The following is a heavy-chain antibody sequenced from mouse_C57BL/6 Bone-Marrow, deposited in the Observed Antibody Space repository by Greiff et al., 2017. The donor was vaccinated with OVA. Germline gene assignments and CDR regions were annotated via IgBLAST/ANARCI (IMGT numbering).Heavy chain of an antibody. Sequence: EVQLVESGGGLVQPKGSLKLSCAASGFSFNTYAMNWVRQAPGKGLEWVARIRSKSNNYATYYADSVKDRFTISRDDSESMLYLQMNNLKTEDTAMYYCVRHGYDDYFDYWGQGTTLTVSS. D-gene: IGHD2-2*01. CDR3: VRHGYDDYFDY. CDR2: IRSKSNNYAT. V-gene: IGHV10-1*01. CDR1: GFSFNTYA. J-gene: IGHJ2*01.